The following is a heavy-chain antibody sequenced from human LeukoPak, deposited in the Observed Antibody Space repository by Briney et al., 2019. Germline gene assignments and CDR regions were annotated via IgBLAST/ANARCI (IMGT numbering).Heavy chain of an antibody. D-gene: IGHD2-15*01. Sequence: QTGGSLRLSCAASGFTFSSHSMNWVRQAPGKGLEWVANIKQDGSEKYYVDSVKGRFTISRDYAKSSLYLQMSSLRAEDTAVYYCARVMGRYYYYMDVWGKGTTVTVSS. CDR1: GFTFSSHS. J-gene: IGHJ6*03. V-gene: IGHV3-7*01. CDR3: ARVMGRYYYYMDV. CDR2: IKQDGSEK.